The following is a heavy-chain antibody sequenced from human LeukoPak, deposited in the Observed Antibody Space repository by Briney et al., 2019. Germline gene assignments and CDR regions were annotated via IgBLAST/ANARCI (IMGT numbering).Heavy chain of an antibody. V-gene: IGHV4-39*07. CDR3: ARLYRKTYKWNDQPDY. D-gene: IGHD1-20*01. CDR1: GGSISSSSYY. CDR2: FHYSGST. J-gene: IGHJ4*02. Sequence: SETLSLTCSVSGGSISSSSYYWGWIRQPPGKGLEWIVTFHYSGSTYYNPSLKSRVTISVNMSKNQFSLKLISVTAADTAVYYCARLYRKTYKWNDQPDYWGQGTLVTVSS.